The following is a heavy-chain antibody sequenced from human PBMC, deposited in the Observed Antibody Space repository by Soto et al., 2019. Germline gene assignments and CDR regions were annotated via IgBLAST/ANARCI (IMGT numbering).Heavy chain of an antibody. J-gene: IGHJ4*02. CDR1: GGSISSGGYS. V-gene: IGHV4-30-2*01. CDR2: IYHSGSI. CDR3: ARGPPHHY. Sequence: SETLSLTCAVSGGSISSGGYSWSWIRQPPGKGLEWIGYIYHSGSIYYNPSLKSRVTISVDRSKNQFSLKLSSVTAANTAIYYCARGPPHHYWGQGTLVTVSS.